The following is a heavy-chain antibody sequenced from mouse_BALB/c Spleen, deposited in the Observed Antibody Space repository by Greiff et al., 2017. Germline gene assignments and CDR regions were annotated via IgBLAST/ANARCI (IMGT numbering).Heavy chain of an antibody. CDR2: ISDGGSYT. V-gene: IGHV5-4*02. J-gene: IGHJ2*01. CDR1: GFTFSDYY. CDR3: ARGEGYGDYFDY. Sequence: EVQVVESGGGLVKPGGSLKLSCAASGFTFSDYYMYWVRQTPEKRLEWVATISDGGSYTYYPDSVKGRFTISRDNAKNNLYLQMSSLKSEDTAMYYCARGEGYGDYFDYWGQGTTLTVSS. D-gene: IGHD1-1*01.